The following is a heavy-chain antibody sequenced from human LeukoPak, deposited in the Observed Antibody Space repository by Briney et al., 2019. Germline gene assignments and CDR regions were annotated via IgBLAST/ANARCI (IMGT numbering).Heavy chain of an antibody. D-gene: IGHD3-10*01. V-gene: IGHV4-34*01. CDR2: INHSGST. Sequence: SETLSLTCAVYGGSFSGYYWSWIRQPPGKGLEWIGEINHSGSTNYNPSLKSRVTISVDTSKNQFSLKLSSVTAADTAVYYCARTPHMVRWVYYFDYWGQGTLVTVSS. CDR1: GGSFSGYY. CDR3: ARTPHMVRWVYYFDY. J-gene: IGHJ4*02.